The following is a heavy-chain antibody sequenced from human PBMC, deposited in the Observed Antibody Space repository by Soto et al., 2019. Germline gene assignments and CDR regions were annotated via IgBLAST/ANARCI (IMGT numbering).Heavy chain of an antibody. CDR1: GLIFSKAW. J-gene: IGHJ4*01. CDR2: INSRTDGGTS. V-gene: IGHV3-15*07. D-gene: IGHD1-26*01. Sequence: EVQLVESGGGLVEPGGSLRLSCAASGLIFSKAWINWVRQAPGKGLEWVGRINSRTDGGTSDYGAPAKGRFAISRDDSRNIVYMQMDSLNIEDTGVYYCTADSYSSAITVRFDYWGRGTLVTVSS. CDR3: TADSYSSAITVRFDY.